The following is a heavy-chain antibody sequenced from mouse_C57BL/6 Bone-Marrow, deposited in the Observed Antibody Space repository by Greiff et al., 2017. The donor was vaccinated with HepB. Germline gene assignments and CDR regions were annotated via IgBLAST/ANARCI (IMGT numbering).Heavy chain of an antibody. V-gene: IGHV1-26*01. Sequence: EVQLQQSGPELVKPGASVKISCKASGYTFTDYYMNWVKQSHGKSLEWIGDINPNNGGTSYNQKFKGKATLTVDKSSSTAYMELRSLTSEDSAVYYCARTRGSPFAYWGQGTLVTVSA. CDR3: ARTRGSPFAY. CDR1: GYTFTDYY. D-gene: IGHD1-1*01. CDR2: INPNNGGT. J-gene: IGHJ3*01.